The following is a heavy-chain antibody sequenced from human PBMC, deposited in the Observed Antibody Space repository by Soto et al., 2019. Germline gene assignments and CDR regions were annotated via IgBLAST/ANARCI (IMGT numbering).Heavy chain of an antibody. CDR3: AREVEGSYSPADF. CDR2: VSSYNGNT. Sequence: QVQLVQSGPEVKKPGASVTVSCKTSGYTFTDHGIDWVRQAPGQGLEWVGWVSSYNGNTNYAYNLKDRVIMTTDASTSTAYIERRGLRSDDTAVYYCAREVEGSYSPADFWGQGTPVTVSS. J-gene: IGHJ4*02. D-gene: IGHD3-10*01. CDR1: GYTFTDHG. V-gene: IGHV1-18*01.